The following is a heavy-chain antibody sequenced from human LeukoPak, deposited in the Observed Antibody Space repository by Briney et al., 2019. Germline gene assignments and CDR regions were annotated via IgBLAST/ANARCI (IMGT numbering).Heavy chain of an antibody. CDR2: ISSSGSTI. D-gene: IGHD3-3*02. CDR3: ARDIFDYYMDV. J-gene: IGHJ6*03. Sequence: GGSLRLSCAASGFTFSDYYMSWIRQAPGKGLEWVSYISSSGSTIYYADSVKGRFTISRDNAKNSLYLQMNGLRAEYTAVYYCARDIFDYYMDVWGKGTTVTVSS. CDR1: GFTFSDYY. V-gene: IGHV3-11*01.